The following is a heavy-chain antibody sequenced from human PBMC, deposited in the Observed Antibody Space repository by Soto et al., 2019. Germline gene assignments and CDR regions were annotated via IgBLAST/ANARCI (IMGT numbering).Heavy chain of an antibody. Sequence: QVQLVQSGADVRKPGASVTMSCKASGYIFTDYAMHWVRQAPGQGFQWMGRINAANGDTRYSQNFQGRVSITRDASARTAYMELRSLTSGESAMYYWAREGGVLAAAVGDYSDYWGQGTLITVSS. V-gene: IGHV1-3*01. CDR1: GYIFTDYA. J-gene: IGHJ4*02. D-gene: IGHD2-2*01. CDR2: INAANGDT. CDR3: AREGGVLAAAVGDYSDY.